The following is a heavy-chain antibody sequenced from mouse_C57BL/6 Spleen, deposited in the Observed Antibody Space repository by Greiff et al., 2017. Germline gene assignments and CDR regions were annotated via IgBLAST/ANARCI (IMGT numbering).Heavy chain of an antibody. D-gene: IGHD1-1*01. Sequence: EVKVIESGGGLVKPGGSLKLSCAASGFTFSSYAMSWVRQTPEKRLEWVATISDGGSYTYYPDNVKGRFTISRDNAKNNLYLQMSHLKSEDTAMYYCARPLTYYGSSYYAMDYWGQGTSVTVSS. CDR3: ARPLTYYGSSYYAMDY. CDR1: GFTFSSYA. V-gene: IGHV5-4*03. CDR2: ISDGGSYT. J-gene: IGHJ4*01.